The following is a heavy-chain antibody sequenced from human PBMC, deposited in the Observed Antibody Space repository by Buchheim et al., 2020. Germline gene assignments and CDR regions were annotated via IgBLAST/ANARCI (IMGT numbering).Heavy chain of an antibody. CDR1: GFTFSSYG. CDR3: ARDMSDCSGGRCYPAEDFDY. V-gene: IGHV3-33*01. CDR2: IWYDGSNK. J-gene: IGHJ4*02. Sequence: QVQLVESGGGVVQPGRSLRLSCAASGFTFSSYGMHWVRQAPGKGLEWVAVIWYDGSNKYYADSVKGRFTISRDNSKNTLYLQMNSLRAEDTAVYYCARDMSDCSGGRCYPAEDFDYWGQGT. D-gene: IGHD2-15*01.